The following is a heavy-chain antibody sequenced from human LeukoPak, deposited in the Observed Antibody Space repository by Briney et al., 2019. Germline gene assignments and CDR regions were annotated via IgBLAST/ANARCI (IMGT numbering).Heavy chain of an antibody. J-gene: IGHJ6*03. Sequence: PSETLSLTCAVYGGSFSGYYWSWIRQPPGKGLEWIGEINHSGSTNYNPSLKSRVTISVDTSKNQFSLKLSSVTAADTAVYYCAGVKFGGVIEAYYYYMDVWGKGTTVTVSS. CDR1: GGSFSGYY. CDR2: INHSGST. D-gene: IGHD3-16*02. CDR3: AGVKFGGVIEAYYYYMDV. V-gene: IGHV4-34*01.